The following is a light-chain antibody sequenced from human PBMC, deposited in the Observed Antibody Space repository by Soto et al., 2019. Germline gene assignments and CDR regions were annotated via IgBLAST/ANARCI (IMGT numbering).Light chain of an antibody. V-gene: IGKV1-39*01. CDR2: STS. CDR1: QNIENY. J-gene: IGKJ1*01. Sequence: IQLTQSPSSLSASVGDRVTVSCRSSQNIENYLSWYVQRPGKAPELLVYSTSKLKSGVPSRFRGSGSGTDFSLTISSLQSEDFGTYYCQQSSNIPWTFGQGTKVKIK. CDR3: QQSSNIPWT.